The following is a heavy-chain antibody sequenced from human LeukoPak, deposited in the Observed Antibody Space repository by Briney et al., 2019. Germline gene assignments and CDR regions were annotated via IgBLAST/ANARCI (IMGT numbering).Heavy chain of an antibody. D-gene: IGHD3-9*01. CDR3: ARSIGLTGGGVDV. V-gene: IGHV3-48*03. Sequence: GGSLRLSCAASGFTFSSYEMNWVRQAPVKGLEWVSYVSRSGSTRYYADSVKGRFTISRDNAKNSLYLQMNSLRAEDTAVYYCARSIGLTGGGVDVWGQGTTVTVSS. CDR1: GFTFSSYE. J-gene: IGHJ6*02. CDR2: VSRSGSTR.